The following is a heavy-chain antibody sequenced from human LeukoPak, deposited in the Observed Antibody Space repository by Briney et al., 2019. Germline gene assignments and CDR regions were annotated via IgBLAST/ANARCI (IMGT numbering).Heavy chain of an antibody. J-gene: IGHJ4*02. CDR3: ASSPVSGVD. CDR1: GFIFSNYW. D-gene: IGHD3-10*01. CDR2: INDDGTYT. V-gene: IGHV3-74*01. Sequence: GGSLRLSCAASGFIFSNYWMHWVRQAPGQGLEWVSRINDDGTYTTYADSVKGRFTISRDNAKNTLYLQMNSLRAEDTAVYYCASSPVSGVDWGQGTLVTVSS.